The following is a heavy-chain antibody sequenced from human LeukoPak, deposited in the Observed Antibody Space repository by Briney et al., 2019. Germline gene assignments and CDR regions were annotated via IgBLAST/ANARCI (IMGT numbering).Heavy chain of an antibody. D-gene: IGHD2-21*02. J-gene: IGHJ6*02. CDR3: ARHVVVTASPYGMDV. CDR2: MNPNSGNT. Sequence: ASVKVSCKASGYTFTSYDINWVRQATGQGLEWMGWMNPNSGNTGYAQKFQGRVAMTRNTSISTAYMELSSLRSEDTAVYYCARHVVVTASPYGMDVWGQGTTVTVSS. V-gene: IGHV1-8*01. CDR1: GYTFTSYD.